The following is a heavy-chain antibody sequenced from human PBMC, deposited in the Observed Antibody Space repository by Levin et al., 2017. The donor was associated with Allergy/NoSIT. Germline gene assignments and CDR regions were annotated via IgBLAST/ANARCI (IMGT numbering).Heavy chain of an antibody. J-gene: IGHJ6*03. D-gene: IGHD3-10*01. CDR3: ARSSGSGFLNYYYYYMDG. CDR1: GGSISSGGYY. CDR2: IYYSGST. V-gene: IGHV4-31*03. Sequence: PSETLSLTCTVSGGSISSGGYYWSWIRQHPGKGLEWIGYIYYSGSTYYNPSLKSRVTISVDTSKNQLSLQLRSVTAADTAVYYCARSSGSGFLNYYYYYMDGWGKGTTVTVSS.